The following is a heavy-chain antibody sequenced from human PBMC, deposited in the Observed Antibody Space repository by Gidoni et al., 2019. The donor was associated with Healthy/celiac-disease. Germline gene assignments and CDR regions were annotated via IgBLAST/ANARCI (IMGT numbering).Heavy chain of an antibody. CDR3: AKAWRDYGDYDAFDI. D-gene: IGHD4-17*01. CDR2: ISWNSGSI. Sequence: EVQLVESGGGLVQPGRSLRLSCAASGFTFEDYAMHWVRQAPGKGLEWVSGISWNSGSIGYADSVKGRFTISRDNAKNSLYLQMNSLRAEDTALYYCAKAWRDYGDYDAFDIWGQGTMVTVSS. V-gene: IGHV3-9*01. CDR1: GFTFEDYA. J-gene: IGHJ3*02.